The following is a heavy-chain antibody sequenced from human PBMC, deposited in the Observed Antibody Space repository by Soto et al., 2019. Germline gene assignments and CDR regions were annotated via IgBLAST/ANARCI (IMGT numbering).Heavy chain of an antibody. CDR1: GANISSSPYY. Sequence: SETLSLTCTVSGANISSSPYYWGWIRQPPGGGLEWIARINYSGDTYYRPSLKSRVTISVDTSKNQFSLKLSSVTAADTAVYYCARGKGSSWYYYYYGMDVWGQGTTVTVSS. D-gene: IGHD6-13*01. CDR2: INYSGDT. J-gene: IGHJ6*02. V-gene: IGHV4-39*07. CDR3: ARGKGSSWYYYYYGMDV.